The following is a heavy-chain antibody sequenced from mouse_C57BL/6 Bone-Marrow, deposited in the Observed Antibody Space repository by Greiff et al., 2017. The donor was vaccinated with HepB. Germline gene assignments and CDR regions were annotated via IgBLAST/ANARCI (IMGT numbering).Heavy chain of an antibody. J-gene: IGHJ3*01. CDR2: IDPSDSYT. Sequence: VQLQQPGAELVMPGASVKLSCKASGYTFTSYWMHWVKQRPGQGLEWIGEIDPSDSYTNYNQKFKGKSTLTVDKSSSTAYMQLSCLTSEDSAVYNCARSLGYCWTWFAYCGEETLVTVSA. V-gene: IGHV1-69*01. CDR3: ARSLGYCWTWFAY. D-gene: IGHD2-3*01. CDR1: GYTFTSYW.